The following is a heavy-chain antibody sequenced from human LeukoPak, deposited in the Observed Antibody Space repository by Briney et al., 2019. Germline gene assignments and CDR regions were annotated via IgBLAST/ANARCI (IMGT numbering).Heavy chain of an antibody. V-gene: IGHV3-7*04. CDR3: ARGDAFSGDH. CDR2: IHPEGNEK. Sequence: GGSLRLSCAASGFTFRNFWMSWVRQAPGRGLGWVANIHPEGNEKYHVESVKGRFTISRDNAKSSLFLQMNGLRAEDTAVYYCARGDAFSGDHWGQGTLVTVSS. J-gene: IGHJ4*02. CDR1: GFTFRNFW.